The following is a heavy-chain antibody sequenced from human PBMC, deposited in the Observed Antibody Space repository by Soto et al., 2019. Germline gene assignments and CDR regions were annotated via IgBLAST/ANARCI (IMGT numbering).Heavy chain of an antibody. CDR2: IKQDESRK. CDR3: ARDVSPGDSTYYLDAFDI. Sequence: EVQLVESGGGLVQPGESLRLTCAASGFSLSNYWMTWVRQAPGKGLEWVANIKQDESRKSYLDSVRGRFTISRDNARNSLYLQMNSLRAEDTALYYCARDVSPGDSTYYLDAFDIWGQGTRVTVSS. J-gene: IGHJ3*02. D-gene: IGHD3-22*01. V-gene: IGHV3-7*05. CDR1: GFSLSNYW.